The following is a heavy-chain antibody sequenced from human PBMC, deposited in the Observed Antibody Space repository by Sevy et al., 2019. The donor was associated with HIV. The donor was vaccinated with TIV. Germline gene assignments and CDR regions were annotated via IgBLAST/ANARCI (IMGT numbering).Heavy chain of an antibody. J-gene: IGHJ4*02. Sequence: SETLSLTCTVSGGSISRYYWRWIRQPPGKGLEWIGCIYYSGSTNYSPSLKSRVTISVDTSKDHFSLKVTSVTAADTAVYYRARGYSSSYYFDYWGQGALVTVSS. V-gene: IGHV4-59*01. CDR2: IYYSGST. CDR1: GGSISRYY. D-gene: IGHD6-6*01. CDR3: ARGYSSSYYFDY.